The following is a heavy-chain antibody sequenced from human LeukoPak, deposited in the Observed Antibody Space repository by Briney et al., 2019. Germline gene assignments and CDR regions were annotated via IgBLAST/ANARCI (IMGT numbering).Heavy chain of an antibody. CDR2: ISNSGTTM. D-gene: IGHD3-10*01. CDR3: ARDLAGD. V-gene: IGHV3-48*04. CDR1: GFTFSHYG. J-gene: IGHJ4*02. Sequence: GGSLRLSCAASGFTFSHYGMTWVRQAPGKGLEWVSFISNSGTTMYYADSVKGRFTISRDNAKNSLYLQMNSLRAEDTAVYYCARDLAGDWGQGTLVTVSS.